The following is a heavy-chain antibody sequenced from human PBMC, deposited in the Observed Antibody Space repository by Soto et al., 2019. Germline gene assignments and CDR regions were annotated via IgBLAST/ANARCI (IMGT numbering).Heavy chain of an antibody. CDR2: INAGNGNT. V-gene: IGHV1-3*01. Sequence: ASVKVSCKASGYTFTSYAMHWVRQAPGQRLEWMGWINAGNGNTKYSQKFQGRVTITRDTSASTAYMELSSLRSEDTAVYYCARSLAAAGSFDPWRQGTLVTVSS. CDR3: ARSLAAAGSFDP. CDR1: GYTFTSYA. J-gene: IGHJ5*02. D-gene: IGHD6-13*01.